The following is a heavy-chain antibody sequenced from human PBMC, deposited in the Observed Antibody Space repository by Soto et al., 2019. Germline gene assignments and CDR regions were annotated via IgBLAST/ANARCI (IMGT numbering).Heavy chain of an antibody. CDR2: IIPSFGTA. Sequence: QVQLVQSGAEVKKPGSSVKVSCKASGGTFSSYAISWVRQAPGQGLEWMGGIIPSFGTANYAQKFQGRVTLTADESTSTAYMELSSLRSEDTAVYYCAREGCSGGSCYSTDYYYYGMDVWGQGTTVTVSS. CDR3: AREGCSGGSCYSTDYYYYGMDV. J-gene: IGHJ6*02. V-gene: IGHV1-69*01. CDR1: GGTFSSYA. D-gene: IGHD2-15*01.